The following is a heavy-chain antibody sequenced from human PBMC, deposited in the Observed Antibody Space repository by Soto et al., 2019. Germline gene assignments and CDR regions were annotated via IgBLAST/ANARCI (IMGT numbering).Heavy chain of an antibody. V-gene: IGHV3-74*01. CDR1: GFTFSSYA. CDR3: ARQRTRAGVFDI. J-gene: IGHJ3*02. Sequence: PGGSLGLSCAASGFTFSSYAMHWARQAPGKGLVWFSHINNDGAGTSYADSVKGRFTISRDNAKNTLYLQMNSLRAEDTAVYYCARQRTRAGVFDIWGQGTMVTVSS. CDR2: INNDGAGT. D-gene: IGHD3-3*01.